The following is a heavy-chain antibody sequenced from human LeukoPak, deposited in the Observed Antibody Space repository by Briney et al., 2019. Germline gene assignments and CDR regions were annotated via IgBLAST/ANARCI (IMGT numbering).Heavy chain of an antibody. D-gene: IGHD4-23*01. Sequence: PSQTLSLTCTVSSGSISSGDYYWSWIRQPPGKGLEWIGYIYYSGSTYYNPSLKSRVTISVDTSKNQFSLKLSSVTAADTAVYYCARDYGGNPDSSYFDYWGQGTLVTVSS. V-gene: IGHV4-30-4*08. CDR3: ARDYGGNPDSSYFDY. CDR2: IYYSGST. CDR1: SGSISSGDYY. J-gene: IGHJ4*02.